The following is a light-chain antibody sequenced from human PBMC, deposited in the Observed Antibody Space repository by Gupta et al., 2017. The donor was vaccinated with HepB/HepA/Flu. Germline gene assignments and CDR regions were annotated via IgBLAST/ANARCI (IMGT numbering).Light chain of an antibody. V-gene: IGLV1-44*01. Sequence: SVLTHPPSASETPGQPVPLSPSGSSSNIGSNNVNWYQQLPGTAPKLLICGNNQRPSGVPDRFSGSKSGTSASLAISGLQSEDEADYYCASWDDSLYGWVFGGGTKVTVL. CDR3: ASWDDSLYGWV. CDR2: GNN. CDR1: SSNIGSNN. J-gene: IGLJ3*02.